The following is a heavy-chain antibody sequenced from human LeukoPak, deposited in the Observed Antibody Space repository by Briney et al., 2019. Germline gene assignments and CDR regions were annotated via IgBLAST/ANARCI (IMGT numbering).Heavy chain of an antibody. CDR1: GGSISSYY. J-gene: IGHJ5*02. V-gene: IGHV4-4*07. D-gene: IGHD2-15*01. CDR3: ARETRSGGSLLRGNWFDP. Sequence: HPSETLSLTCTVSGGSISSYYWSWIRQPAGKGLEWIGRMYTSGSTNYNPSLKSRVTISVDTSKNQFSLKLSSVTAADTAVYYCARETRSGGSLLRGNWFDPWGQGTLVTVSS. CDR2: MYTSGST.